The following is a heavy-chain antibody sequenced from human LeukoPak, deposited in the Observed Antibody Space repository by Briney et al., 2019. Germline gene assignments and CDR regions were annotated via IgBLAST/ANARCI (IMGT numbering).Heavy chain of an antibody. Sequence: GGSLRLSCAASGFTFSSYSMNWVRQAPGKGLEWVSSISSSSSDIYYEDSVKGRFTISRDNAKNSLYLQMNSLRAEDTAVYYCARGGSGGDYYDSSGYYGDYWGQGTLVTVSS. CDR3: ARGGSGGDYYDSSGYYGDY. CDR2: ISSSSSDI. CDR1: GFTFSSYS. V-gene: IGHV3-21*01. D-gene: IGHD3-22*01. J-gene: IGHJ4*02.